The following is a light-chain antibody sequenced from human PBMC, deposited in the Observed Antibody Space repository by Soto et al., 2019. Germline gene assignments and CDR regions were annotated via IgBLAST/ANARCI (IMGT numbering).Light chain of an antibody. CDR1: QSVSSN. Sequence: EIVMTQSPATLSVSPGERATLSCSASQSVSSNLAWYQQKPGQAPRLLIYGAYTRATGIPARFSGSGSGPEFTLTISSLQSEDFAVYYCQQYNNWPPYTFGQGTKLEIK. J-gene: IGKJ2*01. CDR2: GAY. V-gene: IGKV3-15*01. CDR3: QQYNNWPPYT.